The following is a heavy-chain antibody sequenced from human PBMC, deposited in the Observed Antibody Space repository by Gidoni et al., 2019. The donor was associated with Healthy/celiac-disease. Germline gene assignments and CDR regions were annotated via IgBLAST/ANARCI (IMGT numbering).Heavy chain of an antibody. V-gene: IGHV1-69*01. CDR2: IIPIFGTA. J-gene: IGHJ4*02. CDR3: ARDVTYNCSGGSCYVALFDY. D-gene: IGHD2-15*01. CDR1: GGTFSSYA. Sequence: QVQLVQSGAEVKKPGSSVQVSCKASGGTFSSYAISWVRQAPGQGLEWMGGIIPIFGTANYAQKFQGRVTITADESTSTAYMELSSLRSEDTAVYYCARDVTYNCSGGSCYVALFDYWGQGTLVTVSS.